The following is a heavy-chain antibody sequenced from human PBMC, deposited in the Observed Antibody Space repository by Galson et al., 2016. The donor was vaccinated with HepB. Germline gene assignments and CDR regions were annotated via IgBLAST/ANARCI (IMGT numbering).Heavy chain of an antibody. CDR1: GGTINDYA. J-gene: IGHJ4*02. D-gene: IGHD3-10*01. Sequence: SVKVSCKASGGTINDYAFTWVRQAPGQGLEWLGQIIPLFGTADSTQKFQGRAAITADEYTNTVDLDLYRLTSEDTAVYYCARGPAGLLWFGEPKGDWGQGTLVTVSS. CDR2: IIPLFGTA. CDR3: ARGPAGLLWFGEPKGD. V-gene: IGHV1-69*13.